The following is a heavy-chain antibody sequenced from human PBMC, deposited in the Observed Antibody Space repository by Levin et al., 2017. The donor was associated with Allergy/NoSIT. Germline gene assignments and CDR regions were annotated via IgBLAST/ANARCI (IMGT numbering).Heavy chain of an antibody. V-gene: IGHV3-64D*06. CDR3: VKVSYGAYDS. D-gene: IGHD2-21*01. Sequence: GGSLRLSCSVSGITFSSHAFHWVRQSPRKGLEYVSAIDSNGYNTYYADSVKGRFTMSRDNSKNILYLQMSSLRAEDTAVYFCVKVSYGAYDSWGQGTLVTVSS. CDR1: GITFSSHA. J-gene: IGHJ5*01. CDR2: IDSNGYNT.